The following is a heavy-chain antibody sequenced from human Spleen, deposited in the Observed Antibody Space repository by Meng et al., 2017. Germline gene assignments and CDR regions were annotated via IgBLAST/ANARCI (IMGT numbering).Heavy chain of an antibody. CDR2: INPKSGDT. J-gene: IGHJ4*02. D-gene: IGHD6-25*01. CDR3: ARDEDISAAGKLFGDY. CDR1: GYNFPDYY. V-gene: IGHV1-2*06. Sequence: VQLVQSVAEVTNPGASAKVSCKPSGYNFPDYYIHWVRRAPGQGLEWMGRINPKSGDTHYAQKFQARVTMTGDTSISTAYMELSGLRSDDTAMYYCARDEDISAAGKLFGDYWGQGTLVTVSS.